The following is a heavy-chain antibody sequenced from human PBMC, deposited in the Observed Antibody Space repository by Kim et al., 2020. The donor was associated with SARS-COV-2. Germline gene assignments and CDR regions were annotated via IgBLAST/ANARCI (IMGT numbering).Heavy chain of an antibody. V-gene: IGHV4-61*08. Sequence: SETLSLTCTVSGGSVSGGGYFWNWLRQSPGKAPEWIAYIYSDGFTAYNPSLRSRLTISIDTSKSQFSLTLTSMSAADTAVYYCARGPLDTVKFQPYFDHWGQGALVTVSS. J-gene: IGHJ4*02. CDR3: ARGPLDTVKFQPYFDH. CDR2: IYSDGFT. D-gene: IGHD2-2*01. CDR1: GGSVSGGGYF.